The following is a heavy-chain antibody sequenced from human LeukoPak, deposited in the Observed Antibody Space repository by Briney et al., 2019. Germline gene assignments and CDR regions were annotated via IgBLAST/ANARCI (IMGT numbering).Heavy chain of an antibody. Sequence: GGALRLSCAASGFTFSESAINWVRQVRGKGLEGVSLISSSGGNTYYADSVKGRFTISRDNSKNTLSLQMNSLRVEDTAIYYCARSYSGYAFDAFDIWGRGTMVTVSS. CDR3: ARSYSGYAFDAFDI. CDR2: ISSSGGNT. D-gene: IGHD5-12*01. J-gene: IGHJ3*02. CDR1: GFTFSESA. V-gene: IGHV3-23*01.